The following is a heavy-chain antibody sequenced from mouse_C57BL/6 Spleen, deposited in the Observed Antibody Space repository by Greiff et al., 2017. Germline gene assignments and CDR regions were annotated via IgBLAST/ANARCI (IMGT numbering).Heavy chain of an antibody. CDR3: ARQRDSNYSWFAY. CDR1: GFTFSDYY. J-gene: IGHJ3*01. D-gene: IGHD2-5*01. V-gene: IGHV5-12*01. CDR2: ISNGGGST. Sequence: EVQLVESGGGLVQPGGSLKLSCAASGFTFSDYYMYWVRQTPEKRLEWVAYISNGGGSTYYPDTVKGRFTLSRDNAKNTLYLQMSRLKSEDTAMYYCARQRDSNYSWFAYWGQGTLVTVSA.